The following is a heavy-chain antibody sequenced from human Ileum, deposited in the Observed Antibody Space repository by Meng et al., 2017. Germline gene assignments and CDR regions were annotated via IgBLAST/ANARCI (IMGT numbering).Heavy chain of an antibody. Sequence: ASGPGLVRPSGPRSLTWAVAGASSSSGHWWSWVRQPPGKGLEWIGEMYPSGTTNYNPSLKSRVTISMDTSKNQLSLKLSSVTAADTAVYYCARHIAVSGTRGFDSWGQGTLVTVSS. V-gene: IGHV4-4*02. CDR3: ARHIAVSGTRGFDS. J-gene: IGHJ4*02. CDR1: GASSSSGHW. D-gene: IGHD6-19*01. CDR2: MYPSGTT.